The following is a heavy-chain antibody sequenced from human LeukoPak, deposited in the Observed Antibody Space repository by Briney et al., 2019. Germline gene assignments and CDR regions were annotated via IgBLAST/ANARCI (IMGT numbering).Heavy chain of an antibody. V-gene: IGHV4-4*07. Sequence: PSETLSLTCTVSGGSISSYYWSWIRQPAGKGLDWIGRIYTSGSTNYNPSLKSRVTMSVDTSKNQFSLKLSSVTAADTAVYYCARVYTDYYGSGSYYNVHNWFDPWGQGTLVTVSS. CDR1: GGSISSYY. D-gene: IGHD3-10*01. J-gene: IGHJ5*02. CDR3: ARVYTDYYGSGSYYNVHNWFDP. CDR2: IYTSGST.